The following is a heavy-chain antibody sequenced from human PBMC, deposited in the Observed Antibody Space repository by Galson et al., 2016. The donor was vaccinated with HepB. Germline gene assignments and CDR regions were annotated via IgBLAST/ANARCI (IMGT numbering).Heavy chain of an antibody. CDR1: GFTFSDYT. CDR2: ISSSGTSI. CDR3: AISALHGDYEGDAFDI. J-gene: IGHJ3*02. D-gene: IGHD4-17*01. V-gene: IGHV3-21*01. Sequence: SLRLSCAASGFTFSDYTINWVRQTPGKGLEWVSSISSSGTSIYYADSLKCRFTISRDKAKNSVYLQMNSLRAEDTALYFWAISALHGDYEGDAFDIWGRGTLLTVSS.